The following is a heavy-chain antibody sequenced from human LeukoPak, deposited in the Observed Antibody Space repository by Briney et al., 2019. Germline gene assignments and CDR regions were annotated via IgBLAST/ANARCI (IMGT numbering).Heavy chain of an antibody. J-gene: IGHJ4*02. CDR3: ARIVVVVAATSYFDY. CDR1: GYTFTGYY. CDR2: INPNSGGT. V-gene: IGHV1-2*02. Sequence: ASVKVSCKASGYTFTGYYMHWVRQAPGQGLEWMGWINPNSGGTNYAQKFQGRVTMTRDTSISTAYMGLSRLRSDDTAVYYCARIVVVVAATSYFDYWGQGTLVTVSS. D-gene: IGHD2-15*01.